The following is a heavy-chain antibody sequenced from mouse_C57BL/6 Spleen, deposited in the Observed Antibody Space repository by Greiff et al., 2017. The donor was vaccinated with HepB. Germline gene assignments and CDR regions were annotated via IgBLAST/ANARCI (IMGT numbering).Heavy chain of an antibody. D-gene: IGHD4-1*01. V-gene: IGHV1-55*01. CDR1: GYTFTSYW. CDR2: IYPGSGST. Sequence: QVHVKQPGAELVKPGASVKMSCKASGYTFTSYWITWVKQRPGQGLEWIGDIYPGSGSTNYNEKFKSKATLTVDTSSSTAYMQLSSLTSEDSAVYYCARGWDEGRYFDYWGQGTTLTVSS. J-gene: IGHJ2*01. CDR3: ARGWDEGRYFDY.